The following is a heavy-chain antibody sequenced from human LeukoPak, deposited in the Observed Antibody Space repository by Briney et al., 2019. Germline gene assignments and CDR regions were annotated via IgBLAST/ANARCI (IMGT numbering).Heavy chain of an antibody. CDR1: GGTFSTYA. D-gene: IGHD5-24*01. CDR3: ARDGGDGYNSGDY. Sequence: SVKVSCKASGGTFSTYAISWVRQAPGQGLEWVGRIVPILGTANYAQNFQGRVTITADKSTSTAYMELSSLRSEDTAVYYCARDGGDGYNSGDYWGQGTLVTVSS. J-gene: IGHJ4*02. V-gene: IGHV1-69*04. CDR2: IVPILGTA.